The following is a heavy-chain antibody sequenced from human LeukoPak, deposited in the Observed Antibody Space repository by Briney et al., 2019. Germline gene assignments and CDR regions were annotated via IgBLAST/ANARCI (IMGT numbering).Heavy chain of an antibody. Sequence: GNTNYAQKLQGRVTMTTDTSTSTAYMELRSLRSDDTAVYYCARDYDSSGYYHYYYYYGMDVWGQGTTVTVSS. CDR2: GNT. CDR3: ARDYDSSGYYHYYYYYGMDV. J-gene: IGHJ6*02. V-gene: IGHV1-18*01. D-gene: IGHD3-22*01.